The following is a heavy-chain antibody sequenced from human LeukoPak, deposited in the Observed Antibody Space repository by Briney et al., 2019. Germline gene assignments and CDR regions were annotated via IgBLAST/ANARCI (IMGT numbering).Heavy chain of an antibody. CDR2: ISSSSSYI. CDR3: ARDEDGYNYY. J-gene: IGHJ4*02. V-gene: IGHV3-21*01. Sequence: GGSLRLSCAASGFTFSSYSMNWVRQAPGKGLEWVSSISSSSSYIYYADSVKGRFTISRDNAKNSPYPQMNSLRAEDTAVYYCARDEDGYNYYWGQGTLVTVSS. D-gene: IGHD5-24*01. CDR1: GFTFSSYS.